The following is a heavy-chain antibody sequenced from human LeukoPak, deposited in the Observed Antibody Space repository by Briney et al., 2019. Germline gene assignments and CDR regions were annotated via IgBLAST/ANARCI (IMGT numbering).Heavy chain of an antibody. Sequence: GASVKVSCKASGYTFTSYGISWVRQAPGQGLEWMGWISAYNGNTNYAQKLQGRVTMTTDTSTSTAYMELRSLRSDDTAVYYCARLRYYYDKTTFDYWGQGTLVTVSS. J-gene: IGHJ4*02. CDR1: GYTFTSYG. CDR3: ARLRYYYDKTTFDY. V-gene: IGHV1-18*01. CDR2: ISAYNGNT. D-gene: IGHD3-22*01.